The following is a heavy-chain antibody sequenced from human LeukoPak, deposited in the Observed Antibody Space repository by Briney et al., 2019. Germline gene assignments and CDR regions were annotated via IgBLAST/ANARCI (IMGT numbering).Heavy chain of an antibody. D-gene: IGHD3-3*01. CDR2: INPNSGGT. Sequence: GASVKVPCKASGYTFTGYYMHWVRQAPGQGLEWMGWINPNSGGTNYAQKFQGRVTMTRDTSISTAYMELSRLRSDDTAVYYCARDHTSFWSGYYPNWFDPWGQGTLVTVSS. J-gene: IGHJ5*02. CDR3: ARDHTSFWSGYYPNWFDP. CDR1: GYTFTGYY. V-gene: IGHV1-2*02.